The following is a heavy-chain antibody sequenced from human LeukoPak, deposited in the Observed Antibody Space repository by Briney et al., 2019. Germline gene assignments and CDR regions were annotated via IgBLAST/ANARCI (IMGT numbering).Heavy chain of an antibody. D-gene: IGHD3-3*01. CDR3: ARAGRDYDFWSGYYTPSSEDY. V-gene: IGHV4-39*07. CDR1: GGSISSSSYY. Sequence: SETLSLTCTVSGGSISSSSYYWGWIRQPPGKGLEWIGSIYYSGSTYYNPSLKSRVTISIDTSKNQFSLKLSSVTAADTAVYYCARAGRDYDFWSGYYTPSSEDYWGQGTLVTVSS. J-gene: IGHJ4*02. CDR2: IYYSGST.